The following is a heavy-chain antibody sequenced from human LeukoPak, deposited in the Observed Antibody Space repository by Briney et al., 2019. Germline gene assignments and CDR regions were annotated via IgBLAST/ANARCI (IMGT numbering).Heavy chain of an antibody. J-gene: IGHJ4*02. CDR3: AGPGGDRSFDY. CDR2: ISYDGSNK. V-gene: IGHV3-30-3*01. Sequence: GRSLRLSCAASGFTFSSYAMHWVRQAPGKGLEWVAVISYDGSNKYYADSVKGRFTISRDNSKNTLFLQMNSLRVEDTAIYYCAGPGGDRSFDYWGQGTLVTVSS. CDR1: GFTFSSYA. D-gene: IGHD2-21*02.